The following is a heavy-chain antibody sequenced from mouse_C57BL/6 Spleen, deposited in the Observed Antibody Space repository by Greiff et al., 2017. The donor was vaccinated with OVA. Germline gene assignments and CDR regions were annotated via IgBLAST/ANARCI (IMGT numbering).Heavy chain of an antibody. J-gene: IGHJ2*01. V-gene: IGHV1-52*01. D-gene: IGHD1-1*01. CDR2: IDPSDSET. CDR1: GYTFTSYW. CDR3: ARDYYYGSSYNYFDY. Sequence: VQLQQPGAELVRPGSSVKLSCKASGYTFTSYWMHWVKQRPIQGLEWIGNIDPSDSETHYNQKFKDKATLTVDKSSSTAYMQLSSLTSEDSAVYDCARDYYYGSSYNYFDYWGQGTTLTVSS.